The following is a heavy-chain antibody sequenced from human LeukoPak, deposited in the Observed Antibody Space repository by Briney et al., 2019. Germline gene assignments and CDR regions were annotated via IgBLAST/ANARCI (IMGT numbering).Heavy chain of an antibody. CDR2: ISPGGGTT. V-gene: IGHV3-23*01. CDR3: ASEGQRVPPYYDFWSGFFY. CDR1: GFAFGSEA. J-gene: IGHJ4*02. Sequence: GGSLRLSCAVSGFAFGSEAMSWVRQSPARGLEWVASISPGGGTTYYADYVKGRFTISRDNSKNSLFVQMNSLRAEDTAVYYCASEGQRVPPYYDFWSGFFYWGQGALVTVSP. D-gene: IGHD3-3*01.